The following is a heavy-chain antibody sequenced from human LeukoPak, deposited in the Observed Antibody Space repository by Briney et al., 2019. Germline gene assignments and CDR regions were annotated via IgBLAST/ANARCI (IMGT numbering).Heavy chain of an antibody. J-gene: IGHJ4*02. Sequence: ASVKVSCKASGYTFTSYYMHWVRQAPGQGLEWMGIINPSGGSTSYAQKFQGRVTMTRDMSTSTVYMELSSLRSEDTAVYYCAREGYGQDFDYWGQGTLVTVSS. CDR3: AREGYGQDFDY. CDR2: INPSGGST. D-gene: IGHD5-18*01. V-gene: IGHV1-46*01. CDR1: GYTFTSYY.